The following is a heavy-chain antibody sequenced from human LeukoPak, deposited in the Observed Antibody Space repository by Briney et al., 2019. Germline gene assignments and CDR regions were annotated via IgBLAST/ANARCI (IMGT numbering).Heavy chain of an antibody. V-gene: IGHV3-48*03. Sequence: PGGSLRLSCVASGFSFSNYEMNWVRQAPGKGLEWLSYINSNGSLVFYADSVKGRFTISRDNSKNTLYLQMNSLRAEDTAVYYCAKWAAYYYDSSGYYFDYWGQGTLVTVSS. CDR3: AKWAAYYYDSSGYYFDY. CDR2: INSNGSLV. D-gene: IGHD3-22*01. J-gene: IGHJ4*02. CDR1: GFSFSNYE.